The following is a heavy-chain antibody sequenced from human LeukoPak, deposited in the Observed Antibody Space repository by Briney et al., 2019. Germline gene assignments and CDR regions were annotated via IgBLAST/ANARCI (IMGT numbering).Heavy chain of an antibody. V-gene: IGHV1-2*02. CDR2: INPNSGGT. CDR3: ARDGYDFWSGYYGTFDP. Sequence: ASVKVSCKASGYTFTGYYMHWVRQAPGQGLEWMGWINPNSGGTNYAQKFQGRVTMTRDTSISTAYMELSRLRSDDTAVYYCARDGYDFWSGYYGTFDPWGQGTLVTVSS. D-gene: IGHD3-3*01. CDR1: GYTFTGYY. J-gene: IGHJ5*02.